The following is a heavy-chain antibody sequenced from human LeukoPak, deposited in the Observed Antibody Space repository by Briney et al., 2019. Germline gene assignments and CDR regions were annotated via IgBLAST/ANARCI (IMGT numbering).Heavy chain of an antibody. D-gene: IGHD6-19*01. V-gene: IGHV3-23*05. CDR1: GFIFSSYA. CDR3: AKSWAAVSGLGVDY. J-gene: IGHJ4*02. Sequence: GGSLRLSCAASGFIFSSYAMIWVRQAPGKGLEWVSTIHSRGSTTYYADSVKGRFTISRDNSKNTLCLQMNSLRAEDTAVYYCAKSWAAVSGLGVDYWGQGILVTVSS. CDR2: IHSRGSTT.